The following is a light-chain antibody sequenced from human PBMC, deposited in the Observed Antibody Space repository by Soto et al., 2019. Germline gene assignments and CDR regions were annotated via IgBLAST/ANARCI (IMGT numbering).Light chain of an antibody. Sequence: QSVLTQPPSASGTPGQRVTISCFGSSSNIGKYNVYWYQQLPGTTPTLLIYRNDQRPSGVPDRFSASKSGTSASLTISGLRSEDEADYYCAVWDDRLHGMFGGGTQLTVL. CDR3: AVWDDRLHGM. J-gene: IGLJ7*01. CDR2: RND. V-gene: IGLV1-47*01. CDR1: SSNIGKYN.